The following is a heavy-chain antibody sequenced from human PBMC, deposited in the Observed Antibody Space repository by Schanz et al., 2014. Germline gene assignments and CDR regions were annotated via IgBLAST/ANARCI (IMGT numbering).Heavy chain of an antibody. Sequence: QVQLVQSGAEVKKPGASVKVSCKASGYTFTSYGITWVRQAPGQGLEWMGWISVYHGHTNYAEKVHGRVTMTTDTSTSTAYMELRSLISDDTAVYYCARDLIAAAESWFDPWGQGTPITVSS. V-gene: IGHV1-18*01. CDR2: ISVYHGHT. CDR1: GYTFTSYG. D-gene: IGHD6-13*01. CDR3: ARDLIAAAESWFDP. J-gene: IGHJ5*02.